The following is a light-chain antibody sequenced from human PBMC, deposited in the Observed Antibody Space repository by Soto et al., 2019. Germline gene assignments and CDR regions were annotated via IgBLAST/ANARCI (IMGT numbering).Light chain of an antibody. J-gene: IGKJ1*01. CDR1: QSVSSSY. Sequence: EIVLTQSPGTLSLSPGERATLSCRASQSVSSSYLAWYQQKPGQAPRLLIYGASSRATGIPDRFSGSGSGTDFTLTISSLEPEDFAVYYCQQRSKWTFGQGTKVDIK. V-gene: IGKV3D-20*02. CDR3: QQRSKWT. CDR2: GAS.